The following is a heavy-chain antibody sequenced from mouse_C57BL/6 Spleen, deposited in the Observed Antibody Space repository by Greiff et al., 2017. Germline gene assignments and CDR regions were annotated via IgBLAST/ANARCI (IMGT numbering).Heavy chain of an antibody. CDR2: INPNNGGT. D-gene: IGHD1-1*01. Sequence: EVKVVESGPELVKPGASVKIPCKASGYTFTDYNMDWVKPSPGKSLEWIGDINPNNGGTIYNQKFKGKATLTVDKSSSTAYMELRSLTSEDTAVYYCARRRITTVVARGYFDVWGTGTTVTVAS. CDR3: ARRRITTVVARGYFDV. CDR1: GYTFTDYN. J-gene: IGHJ1*03. V-gene: IGHV1-18*01.